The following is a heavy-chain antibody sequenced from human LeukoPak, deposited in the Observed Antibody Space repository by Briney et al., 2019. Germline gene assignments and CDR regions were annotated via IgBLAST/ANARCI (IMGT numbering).Heavy chain of an antibody. Sequence: GGSLRLSCAASGFTFSSYWMSWVRQAPGKGLEWVANIKQDGSEKYYVDSVKGRFTISRDNAKNSLYLQMNSLRAEDTAVYYCARVGDGNYVFYYYYYMDVWGKGTTVTVSS. V-gene: IGHV3-7*01. J-gene: IGHJ6*03. CDR2: IKQDGSEK. CDR3: ARVGDGNYVFYYYYYMDV. D-gene: IGHD4-17*01. CDR1: GFTFSSYW.